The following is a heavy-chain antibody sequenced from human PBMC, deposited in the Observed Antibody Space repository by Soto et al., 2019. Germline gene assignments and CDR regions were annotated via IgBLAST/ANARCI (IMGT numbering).Heavy chain of an antibody. CDR1: GNIFPSYG. Sequence: QVQLVQSGPEVKKPGASVKVSCKASGNIFPSYGISWVRQAPGQGLEWMGWINSYNGVTNYAQSLQGRVTLTTDSSTSTAYMEVRSLRSDDTALYYCATDRGGYGTFDYWGQGTLVTVSS. CDR3: ATDRGGYGTFDY. V-gene: IGHV1-18*01. J-gene: IGHJ4*02. CDR2: INSYNGVT. D-gene: IGHD5-12*01.